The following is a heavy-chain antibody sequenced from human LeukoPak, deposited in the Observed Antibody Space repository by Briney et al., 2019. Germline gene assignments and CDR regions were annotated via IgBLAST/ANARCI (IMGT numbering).Heavy chain of an antibody. CDR2: IIPIFGTA. V-gene: IGHV1-69*13. Sequence: ASGKVSCKASGGTVSSYAISWGRQAPGQGLEWMGGIIPIFGTANYAQKFQGRVTITADESTSTAYMELSSLRSEDTAVYYCARESVVAPGDYWGQGTLVTVSS. CDR1: GGTVSSYA. J-gene: IGHJ4*02. D-gene: IGHD2-21*01. CDR3: ARESVVAPGDY.